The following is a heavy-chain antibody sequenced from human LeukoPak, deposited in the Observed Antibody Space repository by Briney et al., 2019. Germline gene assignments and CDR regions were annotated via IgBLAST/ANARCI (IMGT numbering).Heavy chain of an antibody. CDR1: GVSISSGGYS. Sequence: SQTLSLTCAVSGVSISSGGYSWSWIRQPPGKGLEWIGYIYHSGSTYYNPSLKSRVTISVDRSKNQFSLKLSSVTAADTAVYYCARVYGDYLNFDYWGQGTLVTVSS. V-gene: IGHV4-30-2*01. J-gene: IGHJ4*02. CDR3: ARVYGDYLNFDY. D-gene: IGHD4-17*01. CDR2: IYHSGST.